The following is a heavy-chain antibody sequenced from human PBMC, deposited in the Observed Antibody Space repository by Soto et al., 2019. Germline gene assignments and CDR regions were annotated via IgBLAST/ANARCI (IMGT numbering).Heavy chain of an antibody. CDR3: ARQPYDILTGYSSYNWFDP. CDR1: GGSISSSSYY. V-gene: IGHV4-39*01. J-gene: IGHJ5*02. D-gene: IGHD3-9*01. CDR2: IYYSGST. Sequence: QLQLQESGPGLVKPSETLSLTCTVSGGSISSSSYYWGWIRQPPGKGLEWIGSIYYSGSTYYNPSLKSLVTISVDTSTNQFSLKLSSVTAADTAVYYCARQPYDILTGYSSYNWFDPWGQGTLVTVSS.